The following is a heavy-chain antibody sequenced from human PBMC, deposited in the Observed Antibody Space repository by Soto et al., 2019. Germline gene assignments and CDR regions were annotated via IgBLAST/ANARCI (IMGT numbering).Heavy chain of an antibody. V-gene: IGHV4-59*08. CDR2: IYYSGST. Sequence: QVQLQESGPGLVKPSETLSLTCTVSGGSISVYYWSWIRQPPGKGLEWIGYIYYSGSTNYNPSLKSRVTISVDTSKNQFSVKLSSVTAADTAVYYCARGGWRHIDYWGQGTLVTVSS. J-gene: IGHJ4*02. CDR1: GGSISVYY. D-gene: IGHD3-3*01. CDR3: ARGGWRHIDY.